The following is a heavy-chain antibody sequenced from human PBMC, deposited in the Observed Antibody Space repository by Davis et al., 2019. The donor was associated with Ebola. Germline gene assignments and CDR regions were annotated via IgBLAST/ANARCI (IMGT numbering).Heavy chain of an antibody. V-gene: IGHV2-5*02. J-gene: IGHJ5*02. CDR1: GFSLSTSGVG. D-gene: IGHD4-11*01. CDR2: IYWDDDK. Sequence: SGPTLVKPPQTLTLTCTFSGFSLSTSGVGVGWIRQPPGKALEWLALIYWDDDKRYSPSLKTRLTISKDTSKSQVVLTLTNMDPVDTATYYCARIQGDYRNYWFDPWGQGTLVTVSS. CDR3: ARIQGDYRNYWFDP.